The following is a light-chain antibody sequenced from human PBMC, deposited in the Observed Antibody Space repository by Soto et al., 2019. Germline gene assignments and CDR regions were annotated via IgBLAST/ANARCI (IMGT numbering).Light chain of an antibody. Sequence: EIVMTQSPATLSVSPGERATLSCRASQSVSNNLAWYQKKPGQAPRLLIYGASTRATGIPARFSGSGSGTEXTHXXSSLQSEDFXFYYCQQYNNWWTFGQGTRVDIK. CDR3: QQYNNWWT. CDR1: QSVSNN. V-gene: IGKV3-15*01. J-gene: IGKJ1*01. CDR2: GAS.